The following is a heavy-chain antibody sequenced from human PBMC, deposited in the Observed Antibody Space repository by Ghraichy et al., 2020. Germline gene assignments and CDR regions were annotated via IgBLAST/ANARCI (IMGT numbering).Heavy chain of an antibody. V-gene: IGHV3-21*01. D-gene: IGHD1-1*01. CDR2: IDGSSRYI. J-gene: IGHJ3*02. CDR3: APTANFYDAFDI. CDR1: GFTFSIYG. Sequence: ASGFTFSIYGMKWVRQAPGRGLEWVSSIDGSSRYIYYADSVKGRFTISRDNAKNSLYLQMNRLRAEDTAVYYCAPTANFYDAFDIWGQGTMVIVSS.